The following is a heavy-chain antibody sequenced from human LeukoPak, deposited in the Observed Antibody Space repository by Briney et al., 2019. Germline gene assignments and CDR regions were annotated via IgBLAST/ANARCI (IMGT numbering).Heavy chain of an antibody. Sequence: PSETLSLTCTVSGAHISSYYWTWIRQPAGKGLEWIGSIYTGGSTNYNPSLKSRVTMSVDTSKNQFSLKLISVTAADTAIYYCARGSSHSYNWFDPWGQGTLVTVSS. CDR1: GAHISSYY. V-gene: IGHV4-4*07. CDR2: IYTGGST. J-gene: IGHJ5*02. CDR3: ARGSSHSYNWFDP. D-gene: IGHD2-15*01.